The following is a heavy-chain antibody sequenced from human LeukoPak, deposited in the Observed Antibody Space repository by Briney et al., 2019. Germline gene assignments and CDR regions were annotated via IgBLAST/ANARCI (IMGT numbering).Heavy chain of an antibody. CDR1: GFTFRSYA. V-gene: IGHV3-23*01. D-gene: IGHD4-17*01. CDR2: IVGSGAST. Sequence: GGSLRLSCATSGFTFRSYAMSWVRQAPGKGPGWVSAIVGSGASTYYADSVKGRFTISRDNSKNTLHLQMKSLRAEDTAIYHCAKVRVVGDYNWFFDLWGRGTLVTVSS. J-gene: IGHJ2*01. CDR3: AKVRVVGDYNWFFDL.